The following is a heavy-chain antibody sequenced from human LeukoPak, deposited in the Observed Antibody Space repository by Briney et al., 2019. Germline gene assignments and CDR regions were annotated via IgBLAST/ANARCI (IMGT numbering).Heavy chain of an antibody. CDR2: IYYSGST. D-gene: IGHD6-13*01. J-gene: IGHJ4*02. CDR1: GGSISSYY. Sequence: PSETLSLTCTVSGGSISSYYWSWIRQPPGKGLEWIGYIYYSGSTNYNPSLKSRVTISVDTSKNQFSLKLSSVTAADTAVYYCARSSLGQLAPDYWGQGTLVTVSS. V-gene: IGHV4-59*01. CDR3: ARSSLGQLAPDY.